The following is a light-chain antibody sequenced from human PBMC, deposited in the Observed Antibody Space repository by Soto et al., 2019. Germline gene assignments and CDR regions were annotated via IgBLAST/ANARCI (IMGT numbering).Light chain of an antibody. CDR3: QQYGSSPLT. CDR2: DAS. CDR1: QSVRSY. J-gene: IGKJ4*01. Sequence: EIVLTQSPATLSLSPGERATLSCRASQSVRSYLAWYQQKPGQAPRLLIFDASNRATGVPARFSGSGSGTDFTLTISSLEHEDFEVYYCQQYGSSPLTLGGGTKVDSK. V-gene: IGKV3-11*01.